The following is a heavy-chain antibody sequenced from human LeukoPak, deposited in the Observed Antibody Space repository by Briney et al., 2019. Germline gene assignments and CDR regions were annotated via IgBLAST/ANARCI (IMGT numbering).Heavy chain of an antibody. CDR1: GLTVRSDF. V-gene: IGHV3-53*01. CDR2: VYSSGVT. J-gene: IGHJ4*02. Sequence: GGSLRLSCAASGLTVRSDFMSWVRQAPGKGLEWVSVVYSSGVTHYAASVKGRFTVSRDDSKNTLYLQMDSLRAEDTAVYYCTKVMGQTIGYCSGGSCHIGFFDYWGQGTLVTVSS. D-gene: IGHD2-15*01. CDR3: TKVMGQTIGYCSGGSCHIGFFDY.